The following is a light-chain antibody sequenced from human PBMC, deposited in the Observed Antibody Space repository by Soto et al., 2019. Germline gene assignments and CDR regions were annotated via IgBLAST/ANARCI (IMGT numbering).Light chain of an antibody. Sequence: DIQMTQSPSSLSASVGDRVTITCRASQAITDYLAWYQQKPGQVPNLLIFAASTLQSGVPSRFSGSGSGTYFTLTITGLQPEDVATYYCQNYNSAPWTFGQGTKWISN. V-gene: IGKV1-27*01. CDR1: QAITDY. CDR3: QNYNSAPWT. CDR2: AAS. J-gene: IGKJ1*01.